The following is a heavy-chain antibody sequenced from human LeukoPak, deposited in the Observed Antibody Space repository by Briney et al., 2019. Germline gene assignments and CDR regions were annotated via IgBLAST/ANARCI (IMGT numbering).Heavy chain of an antibody. V-gene: IGHV1-2*02. D-gene: IGHD1-14*01. CDR2: INLNSGGT. CDR1: GYTFTGYY. Sequence: ASVKVSCKTSGYTFTGYYMHWMRQAPGQGLEWMGWINLNSGGTNYAQKFQGRVTMTRDTSTSTAYMELNGLRFDDTAVYYCASWAGGNEPIASFDYWGQGTLVTVSS. CDR3: ASWAGGNEPIASFDY. J-gene: IGHJ4*02.